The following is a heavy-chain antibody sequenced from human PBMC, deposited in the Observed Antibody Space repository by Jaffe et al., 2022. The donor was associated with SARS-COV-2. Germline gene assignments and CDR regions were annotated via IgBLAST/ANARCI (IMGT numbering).Heavy chain of an antibody. CDR3: ARDRGPAGANYYYGMDV. CDR1: GFTFSSYW. D-gene: IGHD2-2*01. Sequence: EVQLVESGGGLVQPGGSLRLSCAASGFTFSSYWMSWVRQAPGKGLEWVANIKQDGSEKYYVDSVKGRFTISRDNAKNSLYLQMNSLRAEDTAVYYCARDRGPAGANYYYGMDVWGQGTTVTVSS. V-gene: IGHV3-7*01. J-gene: IGHJ6*02. CDR2: IKQDGSEK.